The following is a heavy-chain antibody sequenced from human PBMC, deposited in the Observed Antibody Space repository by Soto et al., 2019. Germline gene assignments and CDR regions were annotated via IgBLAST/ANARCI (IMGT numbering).Heavy chain of an antibody. CDR1: GFTFSSYA. CDR2: ISGSGGST. D-gene: IGHD3-3*01. CDR3: AKDMHRLPNYDFWSGYQGGLDY. Sequence: GGSLRLSCAASGFTFSSYAMSWVRQAPGKGLEWVSAISGSGGSTYYADSVKGRFTISRDNSKNTLYLQMNSLRAEDTAVYYCAKDMHRLPNYDFWSGYQGGLDYWGQGTLVTVSS. V-gene: IGHV3-23*01. J-gene: IGHJ4*02.